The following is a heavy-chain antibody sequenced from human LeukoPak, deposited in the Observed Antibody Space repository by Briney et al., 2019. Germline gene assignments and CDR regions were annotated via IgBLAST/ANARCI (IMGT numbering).Heavy chain of an antibody. J-gene: IGHJ5*02. Sequence: GGSLRLSCAGSAFTFSNYWMHWVRQAPGKGLVWVSRIKSDGSDTSYADSVKGRFTVSRDNAKNTLYLQMNSLRVEDTAVYYCARDLTYGSNWFDPWGQGTLVTVSS. D-gene: IGHD4-17*01. CDR2: IKSDGSDT. CDR3: ARDLTYGSNWFDP. V-gene: IGHV3-74*01. CDR1: AFTFSNYW.